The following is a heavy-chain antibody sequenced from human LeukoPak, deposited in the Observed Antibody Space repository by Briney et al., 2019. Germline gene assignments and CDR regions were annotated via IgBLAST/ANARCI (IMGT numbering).Heavy chain of an antibody. CDR3: ARGRVSSSTWYSTYYYYFYMDV. CDR1: GGSISSYY. D-gene: IGHD1-1*01. Sequence: SETLSLTCTVSGGSISSYYWSWIRQPPGKGLEWIGYIHYSGSTNYNPSLKSRVTISEDTSKNQFSLKLSSVTAADTAVYFCARGRVSSSTWYSTYYYYFYMDVWGKGTTVTVSS. V-gene: IGHV4-59*01. CDR2: IHYSGST. J-gene: IGHJ6*03.